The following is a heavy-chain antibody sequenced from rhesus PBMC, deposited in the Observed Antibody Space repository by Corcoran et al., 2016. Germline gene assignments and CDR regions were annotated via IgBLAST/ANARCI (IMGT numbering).Heavy chain of an antibody. D-gene: IGHD6-13*01. CDR2: FRNGGGST. J-gene: IGHJ2*01. Sequence: EVQLVESGGGLVQPGGSLRLSCAASGFTFSAYGMSWVRQAPGKGLEWVSYFRNGGGSTYYAESVRGRFTISRDNSKNTLSLQMNSLRLEDTAVYYCAKEGAAGYWYFDLWGPGTPITISS. CDR3: AKEGAAGYWYFDL. CDR1: GFTFSAYG. V-gene: IGHV3S5*01.